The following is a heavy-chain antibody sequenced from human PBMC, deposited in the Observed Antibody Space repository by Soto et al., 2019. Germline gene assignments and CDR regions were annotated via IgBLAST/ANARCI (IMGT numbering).Heavy chain of an antibody. CDR1: GGSFSGYY. Sequence: QVQLQQWGAGLLKPSETLSLTCAVYGGSFSGYYWSWIRQPPGKGLEWIGEINHSGSTNYNPSLKSRVTISVDTSKNQFSLKLSSVTAADTAVYYCARRSRYYDYYYMDVWGKGTTVTVSS. V-gene: IGHV4-34*01. CDR3: ARRSRYYDYYYMDV. J-gene: IGHJ6*03. CDR2: INHSGST.